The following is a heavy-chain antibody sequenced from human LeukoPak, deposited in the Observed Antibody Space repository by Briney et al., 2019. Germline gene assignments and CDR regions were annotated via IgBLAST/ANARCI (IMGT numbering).Heavy chain of an antibody. V-gene: IGHV4-39*07. CDR3: ARGPRRYYDSSGYYY. Sequence: GSLRLSCAASGFTFSTYGMSWVRQPPGKGLEWIGSIYYSGSTYYNPSLKSRVTISVDTSKNQFSLKLSSVTAADTAVYYCARGPRRYYDSSGYYYWGQGTLVTVSS. CDR2: IYYSGST. CDR1: GFTFSTYG. J-gene: IGHJ4*02. D-gene: IGHD3-22*01.